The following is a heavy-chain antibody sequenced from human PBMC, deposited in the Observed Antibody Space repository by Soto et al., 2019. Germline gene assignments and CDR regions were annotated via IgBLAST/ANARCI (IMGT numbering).Heavy chain of an antibody. D-gene: IGHD5-12*01. V-gene: IGHV4-39*01. CDR3: ARGRDGYTNNWFDP. CDR1: GGSISSSSYY. J-gene: IGHJ5*02. Sequence: ASETLSLTCTVSGGSISSSSYYWGWIRQPPGKGLEWIGSIYYSGSTYYNPSLKSRVTISVDTSKNQFSLKLSSVTAADTAVYYCARGRDGYTNNWFDPRGQGTLVTVSS. CDR2: IYYSGST.